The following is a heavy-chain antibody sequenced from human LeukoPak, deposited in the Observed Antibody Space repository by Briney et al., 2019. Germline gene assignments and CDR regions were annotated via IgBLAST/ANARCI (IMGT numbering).Heavy chain of an antibody. CDR1: GVSISSYY. CDR2: MYYSGST. D-gene: IGHD4-11*01. CDR3: ARGSNHFDF. Sequence: PSETLSLPCTVSGVSISSYYWSWIRQPPGKGLEWIGYMYYSGSTSYNPSLKSRVAISIDTSKNQFSLKLSSVTTADTAVYYCARGSNHFDFWGQGALVTVSS. J-gene: IGHJ4*02. V-gene: IGHV4-59*01.